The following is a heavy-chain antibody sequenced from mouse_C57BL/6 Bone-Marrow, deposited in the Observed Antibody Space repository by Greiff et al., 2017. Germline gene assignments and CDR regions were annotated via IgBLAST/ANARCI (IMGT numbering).Heavy chain of an antibody. V-gene: IGHV1-69*01. CDR2: IDPSDSYT. CDR3: ARAYYSNPFAY. D-gene: IGHD2-5*01. Sequence: QVQLQQPGAELVMPGASVKLSCKASGYTFTSYWMHWVKQRPGQGLEWIGEIDPSDSYTNYNQKFKGKSTLTVDKSSSTAYMQLSSLTSEDSEVYDCARAYYSNPFAYWGQGTLVTVSP. CDR1: GYTFTSYW. J-gene: IGHJ3*01.